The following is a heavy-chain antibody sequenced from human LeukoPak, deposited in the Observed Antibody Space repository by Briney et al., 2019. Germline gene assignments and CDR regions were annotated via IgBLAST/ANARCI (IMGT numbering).Heavy chain of an antibody. CDR2: ISARGDAT. J-gene: IGHJ4*02. Sequence: PGGSLRLSCAASGFTFSAHSMTWVRQAPGKGLEWVSGISARGDATFYADSVKGRFTISRDNSKNTLDLQMNSLRAEDTAVYYCTKWSGYGDSWGQGTLVTVSS. CDR3: TKWSGYGDS. CDR1: GFTFSAHS. V-gene: IGHV3-23*01. D-gene: IGHD5-12*01.